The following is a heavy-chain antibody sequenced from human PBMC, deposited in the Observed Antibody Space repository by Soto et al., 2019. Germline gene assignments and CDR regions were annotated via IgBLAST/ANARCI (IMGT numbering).Heavy chain of an antibody. V-gene: IGHV3-30-3*01. D-gene: IGHD3-10*01. Sequence: ESGGGVVQPGRSLRLSCAASGFTFSSYAMHWVRQAPGKGLEWVAVISYDGSNKYYADSVKGRFTISRDNSKNTLYLQMNSLRAEDTAVYYCARGGVTMVRGVPGYWGQGTLVTVSS. CDR2: ISYDGSNK. CDR1: GFTFSSYA. CDR3: ARGGVTMVRGVPGY. J-gene: IGHJ4*02.